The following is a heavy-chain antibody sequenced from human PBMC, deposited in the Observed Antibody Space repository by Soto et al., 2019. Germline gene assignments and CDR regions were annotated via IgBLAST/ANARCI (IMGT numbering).Heavy chain of an antibody. D-gene: IGHD2-15*01. J-gene: IGHJ6*02. CDR3: AKDAYCSGGSCYYYYYGMDV. CDR1: GFTFSSYG. V-gene: IGHV3-30*18. Sequence: QVQLVESGGGVVQPGRSLRLSCAASGFTFSSYGMHWVRQAPGKGLEWVAVISYDGSNKYYADSVKGRFTISRDNSKNTLYLQMNSLRAEDTAVYYCAKDAYCSGGSCYYYYYGMDVWGQGTTVTVSS. CDR2: ISYDGSNK.